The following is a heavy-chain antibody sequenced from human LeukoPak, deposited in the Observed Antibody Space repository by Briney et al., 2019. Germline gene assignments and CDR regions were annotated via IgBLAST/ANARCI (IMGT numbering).Heavy chain of an antibody. D-gene: IGHD5-18*01. Sequence: ASVTVSCKASGYTFTSYYMHWVRQDPGQGLEWMGIINPSGGSTSYAQKFQGRVTMTRDTSTSTVYMELSGLRSEDTAVYYCARASWGTAMVLGVDYWGQGTLVTVSS. CDR3: ARASWGTAMVLGVDY. V-gene: IGHV1-46*01. CDR1: GYTFTSYY. CDR2: INPSGGST. J-gene: IGHJ4*02.